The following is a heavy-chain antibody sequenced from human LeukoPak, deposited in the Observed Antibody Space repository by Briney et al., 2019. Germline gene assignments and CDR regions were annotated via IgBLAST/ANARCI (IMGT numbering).Heavy chain of an antibody. Sequence: SQTLSLTCTVSGGSISSGGYYWSWIRQHPGKGLEWIGYIYYSGTTYYNPSLKSRVTISVDTSKNQFSLKLSSVTAADTAVYYCARGRGCSSTSCYSDVTNWFDPWGQGTLVTVSS. V-gene: IGHV4-31*03. CDR2: IYYSGTT. CDR1: GGSISSGGYY. CDR3: ARGRGCSSTSCYSDVTNWFDP. D-gene: IGHD2-2*01. J-gene: IGHJ5*02.